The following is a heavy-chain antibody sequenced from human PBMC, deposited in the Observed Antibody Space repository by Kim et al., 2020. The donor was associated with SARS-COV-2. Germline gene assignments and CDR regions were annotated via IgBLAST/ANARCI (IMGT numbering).Heavy chain of an antibody. V-gene: IGHV3-23*01. Sequence: DSVKGRFTISRDNSKNTLYLQMNSLRAEDTAVYYCANHGLVIGVLYYFDYWGQGTLVTVSS. CDR3: ANHGLVIGVLYYFDY. J-gene: IGHJ4*02. D-gene: IGHD3-9*01.